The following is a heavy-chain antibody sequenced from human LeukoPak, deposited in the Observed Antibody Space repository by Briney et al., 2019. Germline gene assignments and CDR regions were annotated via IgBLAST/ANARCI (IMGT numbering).Heavy chain of an antibody. D-gene: IGHD4-17*01. J-gene: IGHJ4*02. CDR2: INPNSGGT. CDR3: ARDTLITVTTS. CDR1: GYTFTGYY. Sequence: SVKVSCKASGYTFTGYYMHWVRQAPGQGLEWMGRINPNSGGTNYAQKFQGRVTMTRDTSISTAYMEQSRLYSDDTAVFDCARDTLITVTTSWGQGTLVTVSS. V-gene: IGHV1-2*06.